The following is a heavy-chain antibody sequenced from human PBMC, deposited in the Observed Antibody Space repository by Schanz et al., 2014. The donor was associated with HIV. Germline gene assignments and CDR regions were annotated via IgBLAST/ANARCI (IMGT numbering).Heavy chain of an antibody. CDR1: GYTFTGHY. CDR2: INPNSGAT. V-gene: IGHV1-2*02. CDR3: ARGASVAARGWFDP. D-gene: IGHD3-10*01. Sequence: QVQLVQSGAEGKAPGASVKVSCKTSGYTFTGHYMHWIRQAPGQGLEWMGWINPNSGATQYAQKFQDRVTMTREKSISTVYMGLTSLTPDDTAVYFCARGASVAARGWFDPWGQGTLIIVSS. J-gene: IGHJ5*02.